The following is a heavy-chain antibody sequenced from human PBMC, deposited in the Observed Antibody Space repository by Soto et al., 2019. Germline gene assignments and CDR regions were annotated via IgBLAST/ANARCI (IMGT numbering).Heavy chain of an antibody. Sequence: EVQLLESGGGSVQRGGSLRLSCAASGFTFSSYAMSWVRQAPGKGLEWVSTFSGSGGTTYYSDSVKGRFTISRDNSRNTLSLQMNSLGVEDAAVYYCAKRGEKTGRNFDCWGQGTLVTVSS. CDR1: GFTFSSYA. CDR3: AKRGEKTGRNFDC. CDR2: FSGSGGTT. J-gene: IGHJ4*02. D-gene: IGHD3-10*01. V-gene: IGHV3-23*01.